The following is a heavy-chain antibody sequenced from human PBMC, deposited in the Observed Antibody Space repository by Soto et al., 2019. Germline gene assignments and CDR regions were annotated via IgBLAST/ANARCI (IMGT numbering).Heavy chain of an antibody. CDR1: GFTFSSYA. D-gene: IGHD6-19*01. CDR3: AKAVSSGWYVGTFDY. Sequence: PGGSLRLSCAASGFTFSSYAMSWVRQAPGKGLEWVSAISGSGGSTYYADSVKGRFTISRDSSMNTLYLQMNSLRAEDTAVYYCAKAVSSGWYVGTFDYWGQGTLVTVSS. V-gene: IGHV3-23*01. J-gene: IGHJ4*02. CDR2: ISGSGGST.